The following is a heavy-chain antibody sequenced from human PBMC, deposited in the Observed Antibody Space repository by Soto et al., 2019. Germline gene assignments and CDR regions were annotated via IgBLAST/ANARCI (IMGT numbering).Heavy chain of an antibody. CDR1: GFTFSNAW. CDR2: IKSKADGGTT. J-gene: IGHJ4*02. V-gene: IGHV3-15*01. Sequence: EVQLVESGGGLVKSGGSSRLSCLASGFTFSNAWMGWGRQAPEKGLEWVGRIKSKADGGTTDYAAPVKDRFAISRDDAENTLYLEMNSLKTEVTALYSCITVGGRVDFGYWGQGTLVTVSS. D-gene: IGHD3-10*01. CDR3: ITVGGRVDFGY.